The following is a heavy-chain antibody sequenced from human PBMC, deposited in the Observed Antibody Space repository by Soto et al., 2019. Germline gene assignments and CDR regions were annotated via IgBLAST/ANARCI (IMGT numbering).Heavy chain of an antibody. CDR2: LYSGGQT. J-gene: IGHJ4*02. Sequence: PGGSLRLSCAVSGFNFNNSYMSWVRQAPGKGLEWVSILYSGGQTYYTESVRGRFTISRDISKNTLDLQMNRLTADDTAVYYCSKNNVAPAFVAFEYWGQGTLVTVSS. D-gene: IGHD2-2*01. CDR1: GFNFNNSY. V-gene: IGHV3-53*01. CDR3: SKNNVAPAFVAFEY.